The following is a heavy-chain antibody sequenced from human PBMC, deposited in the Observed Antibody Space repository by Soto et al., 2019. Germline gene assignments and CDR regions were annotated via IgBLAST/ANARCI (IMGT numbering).Heavy chain of an antibody. CDR1: GGSISSYH. V-gene: IGHV4-59*01. J-gene: IGHJ4*02. Sequence: SETLSLTCTVSGGSISSYHWSWIRQPPGKALEWIGYIFYTGDTNYNPSLKSRVTISADMSKNQFSLKLRSVTAADTAVYYCARARGSSGWSDYWGQGTLVTVSS. CDR2: IFYTGDT. CDR3: ARARGSSGWSDY. D-gene: IGHD6-19*01.